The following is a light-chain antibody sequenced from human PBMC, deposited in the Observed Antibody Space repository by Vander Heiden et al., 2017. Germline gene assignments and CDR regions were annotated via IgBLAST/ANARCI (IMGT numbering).Light chain of an antibody. CDR2: GAS. V-gene: IGKV3-20*01. CDR3: QQYCSSPRT. CDR1: QSVSSSY. Sequence: ELVLPQSPGTLSLSPGERATLSCRASQSVSSSYLAWYQQKPGQAPRLLIYGASSRATGIPDRFSGSGSGTDFTLTISRLEPEDFAVYYCQQYCSSPRTFGQGTKVEIK. J-gene: IGKJ1*01.